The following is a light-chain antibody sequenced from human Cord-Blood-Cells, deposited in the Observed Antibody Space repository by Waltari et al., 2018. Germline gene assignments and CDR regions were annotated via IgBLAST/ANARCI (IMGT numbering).Light chain of an antibody. J-gene: IGKJ4*01. CDR2: DAS. CDR3: QQYGSSP. Sequence: EIVLTQSPATLSLSPEERATLSCGASQSVSSSYLAWYQQKPGLAPRLLIYDASSRATGIPDRFSGSGSGTDFTLTISRLEPEDFAVYYCQQYGSSPFGGGTKVEIK. CDR1: QSVSSSY. V-gene: IGKV3D-20*01.